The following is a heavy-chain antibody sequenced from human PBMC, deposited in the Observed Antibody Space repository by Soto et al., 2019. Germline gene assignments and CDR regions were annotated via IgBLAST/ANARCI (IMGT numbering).Heavy chain of an antibody. V-gene: IGHV3-23*01. CDR3: AKGRGGSSYGGVEY. CDR2: ISGSDDST. J-gene: IGHJ4*02. CDR1: GFTFSTYA. D-gene: IGHD2-15*01. Sequence: EVQLLESGGGLVQPGGSLRLSCAASGFTFSTYAMNWVRQAPGKGLEWVSVISGSDDSTYYADSVKGRFTISRDNPKNTLYLQMNSLRAEDTAVYYCAKGRGGSSYGGVEYWGQGTLVTVSS.